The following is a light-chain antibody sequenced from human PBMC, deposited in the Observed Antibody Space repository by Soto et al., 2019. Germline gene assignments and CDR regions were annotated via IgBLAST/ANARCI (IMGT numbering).Light chain of an antibody. CDR1: QSVSTY. V-gene: IGKV3-20*01. J-gene: IGKJ4*01. CDR3: QQYGSSPEIT. CDR2: DAS. Sequence: EIVLTQSPGPVSFSPGETATLSCRTSQSVSTYVAWYRQKPGQAPRLLIYDASTRASGIPDRFSGRGSGTDFTLIISSLEPEDFAVYYCQQYGSSPEITFGGGTKVEIE.